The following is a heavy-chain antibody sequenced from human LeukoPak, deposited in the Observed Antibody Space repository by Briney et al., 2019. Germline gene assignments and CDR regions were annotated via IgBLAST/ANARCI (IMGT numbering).Heavy chain of an antibody. CDR3: ARESIVARGGFDY. Sequence: ASVKVSCKASGYTFSNYYMHWVRQAPGQELEWMGIINPSGGSTNYAQKFQGRVTMTRDTSTSTVYMELSSLRSEDTAVCYCARESIVARGGFDYWGQGTLVTVSS. J-gene: IGHJ4*02. V-gene: IGHV1-46*01. CDR1: GYTFSNYY. CDR2: INPSGGST. D-gene: IGHD6-6*01.